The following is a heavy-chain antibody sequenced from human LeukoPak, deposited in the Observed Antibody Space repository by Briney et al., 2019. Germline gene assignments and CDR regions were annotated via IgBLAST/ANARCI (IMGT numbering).Heavy chain of an antibody. J-gene: IGHJ4*02. CDR3: ARDSKRDSGCYD. D-gene: IGHD3-22*01. V-gene: IGHV3-66*01. Sequence: PGGSLRLSCAASGFTVSSNYMSWVRQAPGKGLEWVSVIYSGGSTYYADSVKGRFTISRDNSKNTLYLQMNSLRAEDTAVYYCARDSKRDSGCYDWGQGTLVTVSS. CDR2: IYSGGST. CDR1: GFTVSSNY.